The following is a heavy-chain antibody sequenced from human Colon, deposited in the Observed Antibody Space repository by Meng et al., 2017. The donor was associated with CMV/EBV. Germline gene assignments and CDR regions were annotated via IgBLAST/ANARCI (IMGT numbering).Heavy chain of an antibody. V-gene: IGHV1-18*01. J-gene: IGHJ4*02. Sequence: SVSSFLPSYIACVRQAPGQVLEWIRRVSTANCYTYYAARFQSRVTMTTDTSTSTASLELSSLRHDDTAMYFCARDLHSGGWVCHWDYWGQGTLVTVSS. D-gene: IGHD6-19*01. CDR1: VSSFLPSY. CDR3: ARDLHSGGWVCHWDY. CDR2: VSTANCYT.